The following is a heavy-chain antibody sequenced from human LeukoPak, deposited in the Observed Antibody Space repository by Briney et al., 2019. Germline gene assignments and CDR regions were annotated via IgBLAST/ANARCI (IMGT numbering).Heavy chain of an antibody. CDR3: ARDQAHVLLWFGELGDDSPRFDY. V-gene: IGHV3-7*01. CDR1: GFTFSSYW. CDR2: IKQDGSEK. D-gene: IGHD3-10*01. Sequence: GGSLRLSCAASGFTFSSYWMSWVRQAPGKGLEWVANIKQDGSEKYYVDSVKGRFTISRDNAKNSLYLQMNSLRAEDTAVYYCARDQAHVLLWFGELGDDSPRFDYWGQGTLVTVSS. J-gene: IGHJ4*02.